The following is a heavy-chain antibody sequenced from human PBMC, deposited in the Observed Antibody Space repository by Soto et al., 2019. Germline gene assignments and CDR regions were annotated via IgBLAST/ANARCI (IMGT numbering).Heavy chain of an antibody. D-gene: IGHD1-1*01. CDR3: ARGRYGDY. J-gene: IGHJ4*02. CDR1: GYTFTSYG. Sequence: QVHLVQSGAEVKKPGASVKVSCKGSGYTFTSYGITWVRQAPGQGLEWMGWISAHNGNKNDAQKLQGRVTVPRDTSTRTAYMELRSLRSDDTAVYYCARGRYGDYWGQGALITVSS. CDR2: ISAHNGNK. V-gene: IGHV1-18*01.